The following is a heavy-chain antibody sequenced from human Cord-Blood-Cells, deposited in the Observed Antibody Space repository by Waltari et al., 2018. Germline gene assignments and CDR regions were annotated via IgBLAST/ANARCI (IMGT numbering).Heavy chain of an antibody. D-gene: IGHD3-10*01. CDR2: IIPIFGTA. CDR3: ASPGGYYGSGSYSSNFDY. J-gene: IGHJ4*02. Sequence: QVQLVQSGAEVKKPGSSVKVSCKASGDTFSSYAISWVRQAPGQGLEWMGGIIPIFGTANDAQKFQGRVTITADESTSTAYMELSSLRSEDTAVYYCASPGGYYGSGSYSSNFDYWGQGTLVTVSS. CDR1: GDTFSSYA. V-gene: IGHV1-69*01.